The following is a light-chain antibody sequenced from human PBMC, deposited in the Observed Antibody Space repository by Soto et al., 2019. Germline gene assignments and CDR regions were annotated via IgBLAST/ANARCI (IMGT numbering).Light chain of an antibody. Sequence: EIMLTKSPGTLSRSPGERGTVSCRVTRNLVTFYLAWFHQKSGQAPRLLIYSASRRATGIPDRFTGSGSGTDFTLTINSVQPEDFAVYFCQQYAGSPRTFGQGTKVDIK. CDR3: QQYAGSPRT. J-gene: IGKJ1*01. V-gene: IGKV3-20*01. CDR2: SAS. CDR1: RNLVTFY.